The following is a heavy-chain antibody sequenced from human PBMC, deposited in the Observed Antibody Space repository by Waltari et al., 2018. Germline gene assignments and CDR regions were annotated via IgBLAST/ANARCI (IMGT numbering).Heavy chain of an antibody. J-gene: IGHJ3*02. D-gene: IGHD6-13*01. CDR1: GFTFSSYG. V-gene: IGHV3-33*01. CDR2: IWYDGSNK. Sequence: QVQLVESGGGVVQPGRSLRLSCAASGFTFSSYGMHWVRQAPGKGLEWVAVIWYDGSNKYYADSVKGRFTISRDNSKNTLYLQMNSLRAEDTAVYYCARDRIAHDAFDIWGQGTMVTVSS. CDR3: ARDRIAHDAFDI.